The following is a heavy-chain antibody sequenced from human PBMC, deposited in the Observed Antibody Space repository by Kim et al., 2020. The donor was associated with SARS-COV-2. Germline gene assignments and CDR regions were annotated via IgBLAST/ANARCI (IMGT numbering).Heavy chain of an antibody. V-gene: IGHV4-34*01. CDR1: GGSFSGYY. CDR2: INHSGST. CDR3: ASASGSNDYYYYYMDV. D-gene: IGHD1-26*01. Sequence: SETLSLTCAVYGGSFSGYYWSWIRQPPGKGLEWIGEINHSGSTNYNPSLKSRVTISVDTSKNQFSLKLSSVTAADTAVYYCASASGSNDYYYYYMDVWGKGTTVTVSS. J-gene: IGHJ6*03.